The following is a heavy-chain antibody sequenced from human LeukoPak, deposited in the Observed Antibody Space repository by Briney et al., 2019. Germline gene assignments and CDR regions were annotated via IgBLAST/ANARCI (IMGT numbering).Heavy chain of an antibody. J-gene: IGHJ4*02. CDR1: SGSINNHY. Sequence: PSETLSLTCIVSSGSINNHYWSWIRQPPGKGLEWIGYIYDSWNTNYNPSLQSRVTISMDASMNQFSLNLTSVTAADTAVYYCARDQIGYGLDYWGQGTLVTVSS. V-gene: IGHV4-59*11. D-gene: IGHD5-18*01. CDR2: IYDSWNT. CDR3: ARDQIGYGLDY.